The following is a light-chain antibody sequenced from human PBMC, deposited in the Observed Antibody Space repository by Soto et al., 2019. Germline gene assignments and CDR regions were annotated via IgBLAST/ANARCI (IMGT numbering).Light chain of an antibody. Sequence: QSALTQPASVSGSPGQSITISCTGTSSDVGSYNLVSWYQQHPGKAPKFIIYEVSKRPSGVSNRFSGSKSGNTASLTISGLQAEDEADYYCCSYAGSMTPVVFGGGTKVTVL. CDR2: EVS. CDR1: SSDVGSYNL. V-gene: IGLV2-23*02. CDR3: CSYAGSMTPVV. J-gene: IGLJ2*01.